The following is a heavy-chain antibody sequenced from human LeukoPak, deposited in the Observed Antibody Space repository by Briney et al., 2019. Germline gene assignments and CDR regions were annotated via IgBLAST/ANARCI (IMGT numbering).Heavy chain of an antibody. CDR2: ISGSGGST. Sequence: GGPLRLSCAASGFTFTIYAMSWVRQTPGKGLEWVSTISGSGGSTHYADSVKGRFTISRDNSKNTLYLQMNSLRTEDTAVYYCAKRDDSSDYSFDHWGQGTLVTVSS. V-gene: IGHV3-23*01. CDR1: GFTFTIYA. J-gene: IGHJ4*02. D-gene: IGHD3-22*01. CDR3: AKRDDSSDYSFDH.